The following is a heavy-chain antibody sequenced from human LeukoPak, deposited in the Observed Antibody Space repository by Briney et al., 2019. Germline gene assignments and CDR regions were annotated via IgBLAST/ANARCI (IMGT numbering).Heavy chain of an antibody. CDR3: ARQGGSYYSPPNDAFDI. J-gene: IGHJ3*02. V-gene: IGHV4-39*01. Sequence: SETLSLTCTVSGGSISSSSYYWGWIRQPPGKGLEWIGSIYYSGSTYYNPSLKSRVTISVDTSKNQFSLKLSSVTAADTAEYYCARQGGSYYSPPNDAFDIWGQGTMVTVSS. D-gene: IGHD1-26*01. CDR2: IYYSGST. CDR1: GGSISSSSYY.